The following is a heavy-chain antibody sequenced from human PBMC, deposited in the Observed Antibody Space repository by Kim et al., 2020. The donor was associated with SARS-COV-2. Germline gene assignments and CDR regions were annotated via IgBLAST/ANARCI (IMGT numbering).Heavy chain of an antibody. V-gene: IGHV5-51*01. CDR3: ARHATTVVTHPYNWFDP. J-gene: IGHJ5*02. CDR2: IYPGDSDT. D-gene: IGHD4-17*01. CDR1: GYSFTSYW. Sequence: GESLKISCKGSGYSFTSYWIGWVRQMPGKGLEWMGIIYPGDSDTRYSPSFQGQVTISADKSISTAYLQWSSLKASDTAMYYCARHATTVVTHPYNWFDPWGQGTLVTVSS.